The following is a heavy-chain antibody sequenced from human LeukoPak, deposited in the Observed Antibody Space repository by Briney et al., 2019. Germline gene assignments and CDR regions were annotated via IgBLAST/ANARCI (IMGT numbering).Heavy chain of an antibody. Sequence: GGSLRLSCAASGFTVSSNYMSWVRQAPGKGLEWVSVIYSGGSTYYADSVKGRFTISRDNSKYTLYLQMNSLRAEDTAMYYCAKIFFGGSATIFDWFDPWGQGTLVTVSS. D-gene: IGHD3-3*01. CDR3: AKIFFGGSATIFDWFDP. CDR1: GFTVSSNY. J-gene: IGHJ5*02. V-gene: IGHV3-66*02. CDR2: IYSGGST.